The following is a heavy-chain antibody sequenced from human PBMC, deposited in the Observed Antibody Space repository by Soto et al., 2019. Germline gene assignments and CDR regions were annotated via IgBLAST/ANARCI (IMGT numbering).Heavy chain of an antibody. D-gene: IGHD6-13*01. CDR1: GYTFTGYY. Sequence: ASVKVSCKASGYTFTGYYMHWVRQAPGQGLEWMGWINPNSGGTNYAQKFQGWVTMTRDTSISTAYMELSRLRSDDTAVFSWARGGWGIAAAGTNYYGMDVWGQGTTVTVSS. V-gene: IGHV1-2*04. CDR3: ARGGWGIAAAGTNYYGMDV. J-gene: IGHJ6*02. CDR2: INPNSGGT.